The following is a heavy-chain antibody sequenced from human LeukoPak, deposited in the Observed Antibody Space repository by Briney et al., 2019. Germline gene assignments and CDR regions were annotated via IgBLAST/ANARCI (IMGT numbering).Heavy chain of an antibody. CDR3: ARQGDWGAFDI. V-gene: IGHV4-30-4*01. D-gene: IGHD3/OR15-3a*01. J-gene: IGHJ3*02. CDR1: GGSISSGDYY. Sequence: PSETLSLTCTVSGGSISSGDYYWSWIRQPPGKGLEWIGYIYYSGSTYYNPSLKSRVTISVDTSKNQFSLKLSSVTAADTAVYYCARQGDWGAFDIWGQGTMVTVSS. CDR2: IYYSGST.